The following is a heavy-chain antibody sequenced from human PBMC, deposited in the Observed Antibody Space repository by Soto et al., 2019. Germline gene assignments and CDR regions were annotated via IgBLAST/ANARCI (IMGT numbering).Heavy chain of an antibody. D-gene: IGHD2-8*01. J-gene: IGHJ4*02. CDR3: ARDDCTNGVCYIGY. CDR2: INAYNGYT. CDR1: GYSFISYG. Sequence: ASVKVSCKASGYSFISYGINWVRQAPGQGLEWMGWINAYNGYTNYAQKLQGGVTLTADTSTSTAYMELRSLRSDDTAVYFCARDDCTNGVCYIGYWGQGTLVTVSS. V-gene: IGHV1-18*04.